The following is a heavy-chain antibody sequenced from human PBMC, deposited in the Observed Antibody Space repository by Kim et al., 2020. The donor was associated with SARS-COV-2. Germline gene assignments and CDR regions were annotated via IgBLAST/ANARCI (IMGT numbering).Heavy chain of an antibody. V-gene: IGHV4-31*03. CDR3: ARDRQGYFDWYFDY. Sequence: SETLSLTCTVSGGSISSGGYYWSWIRQHPGKGLEWIGYIYYSGSTYYNPSLKSRVTISVDTSKNQFSLKLSSVTAADTAVYYCARDRQGYFDWYFDYWGQGTLVTVSS. CDR1: GGSISSGGYY. J-gene: IGHJ4*02. D-gene: IGHD3-9*01. CDR2: IYYSGST.